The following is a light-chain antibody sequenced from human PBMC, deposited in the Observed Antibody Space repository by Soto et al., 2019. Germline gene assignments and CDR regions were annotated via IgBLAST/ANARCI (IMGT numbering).Light chain of an antibody. V-gene: IGKV2D-29*01. CDR2: EVS. CDR1: QSLLHSDGKTY. Sequence: EIVITQTPRSLSFPPVHPASISCMSSQSLLHSDGKTYLYWSLQKPGQPPQLLIYEVSNRFSGVPDRFSGSGSGTDFTLKISRVEAEDVGVYYCMQSIQLPGTFGQGTKVDIK. CDR3: MQSIQLPGT. J-gene: IGKJ1*01.